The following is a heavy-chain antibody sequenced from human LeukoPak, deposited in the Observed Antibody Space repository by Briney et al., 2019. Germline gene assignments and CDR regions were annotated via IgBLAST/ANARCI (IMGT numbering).Heavy chain of an antibody. Sequence: GASVKVSCKASGYTFTSYYMHWVRQAPGQGLEWMGIINPSGGSTSYAQKFQGRVTMTRDTSTSTVYMEVSSLRSEDTAVYYCARDTYYYDSSGYPGAFDIWGQGTMVTVSS. D-gene: IGHD3-22*01. CDR3: ARDTYYYDSSGYPGAFDI. CDR1: GYTFTSYY. J-gene: IGHJ3*02. CDR2: INPSGGST. V-gene: IGHV1-46*01.